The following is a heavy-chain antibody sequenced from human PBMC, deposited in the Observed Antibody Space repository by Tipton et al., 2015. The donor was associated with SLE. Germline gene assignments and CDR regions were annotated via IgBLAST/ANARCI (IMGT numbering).Heavy chain of an antibody. Sequence: TLSLTCAVYGGSFSGYYWSWIRQHPGKGLEWIGYIYHSGSTYYNPSLKTRVTISVDTSKHHFSLNLRSMTAADTAVYYCARSDGYNIDYWGQGTLVTVSS. D-gene: IGHD5-24*01. J-gene: IGHJ4*02. CDR2: IYHSGST. CDR3: ARSDGYNIDY. CDR1: GGSFSGYY. V-gene: IGHV4-34*09.